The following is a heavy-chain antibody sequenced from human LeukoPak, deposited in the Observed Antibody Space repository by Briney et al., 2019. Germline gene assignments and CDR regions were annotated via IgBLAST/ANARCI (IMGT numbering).Heavy chain of an antibody. Sequence: PGGSLRLSCAASGFSFSSYAMSWVRQAPGKGLEWVSVISGSGGSTNYAASVKGRFTMSRDNSQNTLYLQMNSLRVEDTAVYYCAKASEGGRGYFDYWGQGPLVTVSS. CDR1: GFSFSSYA. D-gene: IGHD3-16*01. CDR3: AKASEGGRGYFDY. J-gene: IGHJ4*02. CDR2: ISGSGGST. V-gene: IGHV3-23*01.